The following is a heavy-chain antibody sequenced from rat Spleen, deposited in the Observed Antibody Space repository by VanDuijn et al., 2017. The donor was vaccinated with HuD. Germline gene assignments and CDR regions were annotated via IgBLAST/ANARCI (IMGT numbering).Heavy chain of an antibody. V-gene: IGHV2S12*01. CDR3: ARSPYRDSYAHPFDY. D-gene: IGHD1-12*01. Sequence: QVQLKESGPGLVQPSQTLSLTCTVSGFSLTSNGVSWVRQPPGKGLEWIAAISSGGSPYYNSALKSRLSISRDTSKSQVFLKMNSLQTEDTATYYCARSPYRDSYAHPFDYWGQGVMVTVSS. J-gene: IGHJ2*01. CDR1: GFSLTSNG. CDR2: ISSGGSP.